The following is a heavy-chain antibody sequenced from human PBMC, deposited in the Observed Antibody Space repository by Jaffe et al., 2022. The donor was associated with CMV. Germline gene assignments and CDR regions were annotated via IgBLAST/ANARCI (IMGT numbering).Heavy chain of an antibody. Sequence: QLQLQESGPGLVKPSETLSLTCTVSGGSISSSSYYWGWIRQPPGKGLEWIGSIYYSGSTYYNPSLKSRVTISVDTSKNQFSLKLSSVTAADTAVYYCARLLTGTTGGWFDPWGQGTLVTVSS. D-gene: IGHD1-7*01. CDR3: ARLLTGTTGGWFDP. CDR2: IYYSGST. V-gene: IGHV4-39*01. CDR1: GGSISSSSYY. J-gene: IGHJ5*02.